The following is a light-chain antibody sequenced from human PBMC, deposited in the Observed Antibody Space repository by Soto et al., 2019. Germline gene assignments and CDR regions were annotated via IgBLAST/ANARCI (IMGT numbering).Light chain of an antibody. J-gene: IGKJ1*01. CDR2: GAS. CDR1: QSVGSN. CDR3: QQYGNSPWT. V-gene: IGKV3-15*01. Sequence: EIVMTQSPATLSVSPGERATLSCRASQSVGSNLAWYQQKPGQAPRLLIYGASTRATGIPARFSGSGSGTDFTLTISRLEPEDFAVYYCQQYGNSPWTFGQGTKVEI.